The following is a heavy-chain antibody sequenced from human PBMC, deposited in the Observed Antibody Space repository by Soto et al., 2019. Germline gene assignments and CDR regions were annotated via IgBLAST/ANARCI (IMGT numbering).Heavy chain of an antibody. J-gene: IGHJ6*02. V-gene: IGHV3-33*01. CDR3: AREGAPRAYYYYGMDV. Sequence: PGGSLRLSCAASGFTFSSYGMHWVRQAPGKGLEWVAVIWYDGSNKYYADSVKGRFTISRDNSKNTLYLQMNSLRAEDTAVYYCAREGAPRAYYYYGMDVWGQGTTVTVSS. CDR1: GFTFSSYG. CDR2: IWYDGSNK.